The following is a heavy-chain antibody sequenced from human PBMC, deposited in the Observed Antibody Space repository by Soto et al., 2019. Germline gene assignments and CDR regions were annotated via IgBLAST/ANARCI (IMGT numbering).Heavy chain of an antibody. V-gene: IGHV1-3*01. CDR3: ARGAYYDILTGYYSHFAY. CDR1: GYTFTSYA. Sequence: GASVKVSCKASGYTFTSYAMHWVRQAPGQRLEWMGWINAGNGNTKYSQKFQGRVTITRDTSASTAYMELSSLRSEDTAVYYCARGAYYDILTGYYSHFAYWGQGTLVTVSS. CDR2: INAGNGNT. D-gene: IGHD3-9*01. J-gene: IGHJ4*02.